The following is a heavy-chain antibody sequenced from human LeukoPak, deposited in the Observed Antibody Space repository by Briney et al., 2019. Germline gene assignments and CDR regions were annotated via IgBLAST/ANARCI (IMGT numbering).Heavy chain of an antibody. CDR1: GFPFRDYY. D-gene: IGHD4/OR15-4a*01. V-gene: IGHV3-11*01. CDR3: ARHMVITPFDS. J-gene: IGHJ4*02. CDR2: ISASGNII. Sequence: PGGSLRLSSVASGFPFRDYYFSWVRQAPGQGLEWLSFISASGNIIHYEDSVKGRFTISRDDAKNSVFLQMDSLRTEDTALYYCARHMVITPFDSWGQGTLVTVSS.